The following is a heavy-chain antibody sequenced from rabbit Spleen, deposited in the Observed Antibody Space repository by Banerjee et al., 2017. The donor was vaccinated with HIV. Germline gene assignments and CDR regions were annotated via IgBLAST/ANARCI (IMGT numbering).Heavy chain of an antibody. D-gene: IGHD1-1*01. V-gene: IGHV1S40*01. CDR2: TAGGRSTFT. CDR1: GFSFSSNDY. CDR3: ARDTATSFSTYGMDL. J-gene: IGHJ6*01. Sequence: QSLEESGGGLVQHEGSLTLTCKASGFSFSSNDYMCWVRQAPGKGLEWIACTAGGRSTFTYYASWAKGRFTISKASSTTVTLQMTSLTAADTATYFCARDTATSFSTYGMDLWGQGTLVTVS.